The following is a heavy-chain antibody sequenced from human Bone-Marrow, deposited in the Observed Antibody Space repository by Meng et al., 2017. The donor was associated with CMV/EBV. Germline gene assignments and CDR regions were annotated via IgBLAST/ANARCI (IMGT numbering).Heavy chain of an antibody. CDR3: AKVSKAVWTVSIAVAGTIFRDYYGMDV. CDR2: IWYDGSNK. D-gene: IGHD6-19*01. CDR1: GFTFSSYG. J-gene: IGHJ6*02. Sequence: GESLKISCAASGFTFSSYGMHWVRQAPGKGLEWVAVIWYDGSNKYYADSVKGRFTISRDNSKNTLYLQMNSLRAEDTAVYYCAKVSKAVWTVSIAVAGTIFRDYYGMDVWGQGTTVTVSS. V-gene: IGHV3-33*06.